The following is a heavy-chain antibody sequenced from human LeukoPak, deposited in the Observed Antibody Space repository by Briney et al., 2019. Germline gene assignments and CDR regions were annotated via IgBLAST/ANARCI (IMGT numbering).Heavy chain of an antibody. CDR1: GDSISSSSYY. CDR3: ARHHYYYDSGGLDY. V-gene: IGHV4-39*01. D-gene: IGHD3-22*01. J-gene: IGHJ4*02. CDR2: IYYSGST. Sequence: PSETLSLTCTVSGDSISSSSYYWGWNRQPPGKGLEWIGSIYYSGSTYYNPSLKSRVTISVDTSKNQFSLKLSSVTAADTAVYYCARHHYYYDSGGLDYWGQGTLVTVSS.